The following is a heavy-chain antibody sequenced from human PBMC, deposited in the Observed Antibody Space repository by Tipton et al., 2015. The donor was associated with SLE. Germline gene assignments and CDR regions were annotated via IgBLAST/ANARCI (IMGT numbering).Heavy chain of an antibody. V-gene: IGHV4-28*01. D-gene: IGHD2-21*02. Sequence: TLSLTCAVSDYSITSSNWWGWIRQSPGKGLEWIGYMSYGEPTYYNPSLKSRVTMSADTSKNHFSLKLSFVTAADTAVYFCARSLGKGFCRGGDCFEPFDYWGQGTLVSVSS. CDR3: ARSLGKGFCRGGDCFEPFDY. CDR2: MSYGEPT. CDR1: DYSITSSNW. J-gene: IGHJ4*02.